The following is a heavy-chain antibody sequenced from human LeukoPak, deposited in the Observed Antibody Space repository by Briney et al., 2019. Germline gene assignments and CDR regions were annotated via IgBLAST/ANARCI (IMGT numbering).Heavy chain of an antibody. D-gene: IGHD3-3*01. J-gene: IGHJ4*02. CDR1: GGSFSGYY. CDR3: ARDSENDFFFDGFNY. V-gene: IGHV4-34*01. CDR2: INHSGST. Sequence: PSETLSLTCAVYGGSFSGYYWSWIRQPPGKGLEWIGEINHSGSTNYNPSLKSRVTISVDTSKNQFSLKLSSVTAADTAVYYCARDSENDFFFDGFNYWGQGPWSPSPQ.